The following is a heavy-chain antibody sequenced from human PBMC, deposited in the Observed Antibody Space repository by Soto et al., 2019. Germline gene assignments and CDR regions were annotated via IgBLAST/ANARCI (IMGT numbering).Heavy chain of an antibody. CDR3: NRDIFRTITTVDF. D-gene: IGHD2-21*01. V-gene: IGHV3-9*01. CDR1: GFDFDDHA. J-gene: IGHJ4*02. CDR2: ISWDGGYI. Sequence: EVQLVESGGGLVQPGRSLRLSCVGSGFDFDDHAMSWVRQAPGKGLEWVAGISWDGGYIGYASSVRGRFTISRDDAKNSLYLKMNSMRPEDTALYFCNRDIFRTITTVDFWGQGTLVTVSS.